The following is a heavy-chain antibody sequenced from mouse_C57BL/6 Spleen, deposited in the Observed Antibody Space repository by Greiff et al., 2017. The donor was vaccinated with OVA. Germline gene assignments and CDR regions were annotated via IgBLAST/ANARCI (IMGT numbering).Heavy chain of an antibody. CDR2: ISSGGSYT. D-gene: IGHD2-3*01. V-gene: IGHV5-6*01. J-gene: IGHJ4*01. CDR1: GFTFSSYG. Sequence: EVHLVESGGDLVKPGGSLKLSCAASGFTFSSYGMSWVRQTPDKRLEWVATISSGGSYTYYPDSVKGRFTISRDNAKNTLYLQMSSLKSEDTAMYYCARGGDGYFYAMDYWGQGTSVTVSS. CDR3: ARGGDGYFYAMDY.